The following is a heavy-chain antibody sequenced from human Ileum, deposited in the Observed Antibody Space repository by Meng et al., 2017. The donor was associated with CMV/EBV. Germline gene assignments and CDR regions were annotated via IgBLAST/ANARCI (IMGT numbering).Heavy chain of an antibody. CDR3: ARETYYYGLDV. CDR2: MYSSGST. V-gene: IGHV4-59*01. Sequence: SETLSLTCNVSGGSISGYYWSWIRQSPGKGLEWIGYMYSSGSTNYNPSLKSRVTMSVDTSKTQFSLNLSSVSAADTAVYFCARETYYYGLDVWGQGTTVTVSS. J-gene: IGHJ6*02. CDR1: GGSISGYY.